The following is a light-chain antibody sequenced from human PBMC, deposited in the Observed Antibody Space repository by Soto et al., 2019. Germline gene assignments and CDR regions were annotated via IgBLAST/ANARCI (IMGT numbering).Light chain of an antibody. CDR1: SSDVGGYNY. CDR2: EVN. V-gene: IGLV2-8*01. Sequence: ALTQPPSASGSPGQSVTISCTGTSSDVGGYNYVSWYQQHPGKAPKVMIYEVNKRPSGVPDRFSGSKSGNTASLTVSGLQAEDEADYFCKSYTGINNWVFGGGTKLTVL. J-gene: IGLJ3*02. CDR3: KSYTGINNWV.